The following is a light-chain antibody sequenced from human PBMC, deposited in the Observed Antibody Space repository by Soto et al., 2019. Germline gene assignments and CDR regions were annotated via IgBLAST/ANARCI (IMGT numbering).Light chain of an antibody. CDR2: AAS. CDR1: QGISSY. CDR3: QGLNDYPIT. V-gene: IGKV1-9*01. Sequence: DLQLTQSPSFPSASVGDRVTITCRASQGISSYLAWYQQKPGKAPKFLIYAASTLRGGVPSRFSGSGSGTEFTLTISSLQPEDFATYYCQGLNDYPITFGQGTRLEIK. J-gene: IGKJ5*01.